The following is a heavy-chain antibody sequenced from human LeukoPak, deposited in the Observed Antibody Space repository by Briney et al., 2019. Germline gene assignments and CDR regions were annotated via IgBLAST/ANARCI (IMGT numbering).Heavy chain of an antibody. Sequence: ASVKVSCKASRYTFTGYFKHWVRQAPGQGLEWMGWINPNSGGTNYGQKFQGRVTMTRDTSISTAYMELSRLRSDDTAVYYCARDERYDSSGYPFDYWGQGTLVTVSS. CDR2: INPNSGGT. CDR1: RYTFTGYF. V-gene: IGHV1-2*02. D-gene: IGHD3-22*01. CDR3: ARDERYDSSGYPFDY. J-gene: IGHJ4*02.